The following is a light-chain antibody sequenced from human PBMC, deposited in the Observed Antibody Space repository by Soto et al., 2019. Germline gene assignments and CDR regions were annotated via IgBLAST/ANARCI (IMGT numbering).Light chain of an antibody. CDR2: DVS. CDR3: SSYTSSSTYV. Sequence: QAVVTQPASVSGSPGQSITISCTGTSSDVGGYNYVSWYQQHPGRAPKLMIYDVSNRPSGVSNRFSGSKSGNTASLTISGLRFEDEADYYCSSYTSSSTYVFGAGTKVTVL. V-gene: IGLV2-14*01. CDR1: SSDVGGYNY. J-gene: IGLJ1*01.